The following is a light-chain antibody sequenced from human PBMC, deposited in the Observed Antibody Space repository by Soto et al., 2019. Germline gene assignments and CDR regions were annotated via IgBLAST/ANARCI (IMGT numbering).Light chain of an antibody. Sequence: EIVLTQSPGTLSLSPGERATLCCRSSQSVSSYLAWYQQKPGQAPRPLIYDASHRATRIPARFSGSGSGTDFTLTISSLEPEDFAVYYCQQRSNWPWTFGQGTKVDI. CDR3: QQRSNWPWT. V-gene: IGKV3-11*01. CDR1: QSVSSY. CDR2: DAS. J-gene: IGKJ1*01.